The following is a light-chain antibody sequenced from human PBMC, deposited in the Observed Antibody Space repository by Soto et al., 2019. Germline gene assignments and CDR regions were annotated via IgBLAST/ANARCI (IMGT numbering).Light chain of an antibody. Sequence: EIVLTQSPATLSSSPGERATLSCRASQSVSSYLAWYQQKPGQAPRLLIYDASNRATGIPARFSGGGPGTDFSLTVTSLVPEDFAVYYCQQRFNWPRFTFGQGTRLEI. V-gene: IGKV3-11*01. CDR1: QSVSSY. CDR2: DAS. CDR3: QQRFNWPRFT. J-gene: IGKJ2*01.